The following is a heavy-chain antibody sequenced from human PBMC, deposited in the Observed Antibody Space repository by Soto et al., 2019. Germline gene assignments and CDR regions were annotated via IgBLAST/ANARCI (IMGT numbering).Heavy chain of an antibody. Sequence: QVQLVQSGAEGKKPGASVKVSCKASGYTFTSYGISWVRQAPGQGLEWMGWISANNGNTNYARKLQGRVTMTTDTSTSTAYMELRSLRSDDTAMYYCARTAEGYSYAYVDYWGQGTLVTVSS. CDR2: ISANNGNT. D-gene: IGHD3-16*01. J-gene: IGHJ4*02. CDR1: GYTFTSYG. CDR3: ARTAEGYSYAYVDY. V-gene: IGHV1-18*01.